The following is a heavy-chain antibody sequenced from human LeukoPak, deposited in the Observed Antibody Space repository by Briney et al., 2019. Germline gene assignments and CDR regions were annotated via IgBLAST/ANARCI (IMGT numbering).Heavy chain of an antibody. CDR1: GFTFSDYY. V-gene: IGHV3-11*01. D-gene: IGHD3-10*01. CDR3: ARGHMVRGVIIRRAFDI. J-gene: IGHJ3*02. Sequence: GGSLRLSCAASGFTFSDYYISWIRQAPGKGLEWVSYISSSVSTIYYADSVKGRFTISRDNATNSLYMQMNSLRAEDTAVYYCARGHMVRGVIIRRAFDIWGQGTMVTVSS. CDR2: ISSSVSTI.